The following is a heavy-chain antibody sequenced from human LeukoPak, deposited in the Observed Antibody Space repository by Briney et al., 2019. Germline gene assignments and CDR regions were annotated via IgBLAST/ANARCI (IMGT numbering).Heavy chain of an antibody. Sequence: GGSLRLSCAVSGFTVTNSYMAWVRQAPGKGLEWVSVIYGGGKTYYADSVKGRFTISRDNFKNALYLQMNSLRAEDTAVYYCARVWGAGGYYYYFDYWGQGTLVTISS. J-gene: IGHJ4*02. CDR3: ARVWGAGGYYYYFDY. V-gene: IGHV3-53*01. CDR1: GFTVTNSY. CDR2: IYGGGKT. D-gene: IGHD3-22*01.